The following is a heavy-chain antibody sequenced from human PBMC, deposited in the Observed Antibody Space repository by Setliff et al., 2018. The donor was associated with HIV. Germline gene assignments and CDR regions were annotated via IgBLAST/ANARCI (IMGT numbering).Heavy chain of an antibody. CDR3: ARHLVSYDYLWGSYRPRYYLES. J-gene: IGHJ4*02. CDR1: GESLSPYY. Sequence: SETLSLTCAVYGESLSPYYWSWIRQPPGKGLEWIGEVNHSGSNNYNPSLKSRLTISVETSKNQFSLKLSSVTAADTAVYYCARHLVSYDYLWGSYRPRYYLESWGQGTLVTVSS. V-gene: IGHV4-34*01. CDR2: VNHSGSN. D-gene: IGHD3-16*02.